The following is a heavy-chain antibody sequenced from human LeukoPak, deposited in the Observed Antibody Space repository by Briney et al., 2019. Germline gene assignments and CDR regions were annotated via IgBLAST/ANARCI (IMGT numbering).Heavy chain of an antibody. CDR2: ISSRRGGDST. D-gene: IGHD3-3*01. CDR1: GFTFSNYA. V-gene: IGHV3-23*01. Sequence: GGSLRLSCEASGFTFSNYAMSWVRQAPGKGLEWVSSISSRRGGDSTYYADSVKGRSTISRDNSKNTLYLQMNSLRAEDTAQYYCAKDSITFFGVLNQDWGQGTLVIVSS. J-gene: IGHJ4*02. CDR3: AKDSITFFGVLNQD.